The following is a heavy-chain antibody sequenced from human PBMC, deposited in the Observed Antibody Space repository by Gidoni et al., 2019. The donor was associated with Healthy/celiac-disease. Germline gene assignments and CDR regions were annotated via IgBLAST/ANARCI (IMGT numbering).Heavy chain of an antibody. D-gene: IGHD4-17*01. CDR2: IYSGGST. CDR3: ARGPYGDYGEYYYGMDV. V-gene: IGHV3-66*01. Sequence: EVQLVESGGGLVQPGGSLGLSCAASGFAVSSNYMSWVRQAPGQGLEWVSVIYSGGSTYYADSVKGRFTISRDNSKNTLYLQMNSLRAEDTAVYYCARGPYGDYGEYYYGMDVWGQGTTVTVSS. CDR1: GFAVSSNY. J-gene: IGHJ6*02.